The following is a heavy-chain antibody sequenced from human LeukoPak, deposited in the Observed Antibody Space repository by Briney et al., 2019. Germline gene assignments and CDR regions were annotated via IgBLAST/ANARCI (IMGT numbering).Heavy chain of an antibody. CDR2: ISFDGRNR. CDR3: AKGNFRRSSSLDY. J-gene: IGHJ4*02. D-gene: IGHD6-6*01. Sequence: GGSLRLSCAASGFTFSSYAMHWVRQAPGKGLEWVALISFDGRNRYYADSVKGRFTISRDNSKNTLYLQMNSLRAEDTAVYYCAKGNFRRSSSLDYWGQGTLVTVSS. V-gene: IGHV3-30*04. CDR1: GFTFSSYA.